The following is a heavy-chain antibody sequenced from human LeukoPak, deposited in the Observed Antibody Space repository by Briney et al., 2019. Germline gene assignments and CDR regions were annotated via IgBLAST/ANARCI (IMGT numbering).Heavy chain of an antibody. J-gene: IGHJ4*02. V-gene: IGHV3-21*06. Sequence: GGSLSLSCAASGLTFSSYGMSWVRQAPGKGRDWVSSISGSGGTVGSTNYADSVKGRFTISRDNAKNSLYLQMNSLRAEDTAVYFCARDARPVTMIGVVNPLDYWGQGTLVTVSS. D-gene: IGHD3-22*01. CDR3: ARDARPVTMIGVVNPLDY. CDR1: GLTFSSYG. CDR2: ISGSGGTVGST.